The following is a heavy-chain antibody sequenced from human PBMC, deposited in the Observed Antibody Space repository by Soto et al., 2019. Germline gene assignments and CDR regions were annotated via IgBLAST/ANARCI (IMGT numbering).Heavy chain of an antibody. J-gene: IGHJ6*02. CDR1: GFTFSSYA. CDR2: ISGSGGST. Sequence: HPGGSLRLSCAASGFTFSSYAMSWVRQAPGKGLEWVSAISGSGGSTYYADSVKGRFTISRDNSKNTLYLQMNSLRAEDTAVYYCAKDDGDGKDSRWYGFWYCYYGMDVWGQGTTVTVSS. V-gene: IGHV3-23*01. CDR3: AKDDGDGKDSRWYGFWYCYYGMDV. D-gene: IGHD6-13*01.